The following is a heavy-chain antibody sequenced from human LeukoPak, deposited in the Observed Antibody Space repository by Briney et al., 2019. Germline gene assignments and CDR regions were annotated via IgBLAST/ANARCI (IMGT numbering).Heavy chain of an antibody. CDR1: GGSFSGYY. V-gene: IGHV4-34*01. CDR2: INHSGST. J-gene: IGHJ4*02. Sequence: SETLSLTCAVYGGSFSGYYWSWIRQPPGKGLEWIGEINHSGSTNYNPSLKSRVTISVDTSKNQFSLELSSVTAADTAVYYCARHQSVAGPFDYWGQGTLVTVSS. CDR3: ARHQSVAGPFDY. D-gene: IGHD6-19*01.